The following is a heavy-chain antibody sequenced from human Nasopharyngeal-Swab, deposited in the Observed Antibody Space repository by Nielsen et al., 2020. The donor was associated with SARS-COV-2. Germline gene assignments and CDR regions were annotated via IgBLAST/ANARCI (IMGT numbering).Heavy chain of an antibody. CDR1: GFTFTSSA. CDR2: IVVGSGNT. J-gene: IGHJ4*02. CDR3: AADLRAVAGFDY. D-gene: IGHD6-19*01. Sequence: SVKVSCKASGFTFTSSAVQWVRQARGQRLEWIGWIVVGSGNTNYAQKFQERVTITRDMSTSTAYMELSSLRSEDTAVYYCAADLRAVAGFDYWRQGTLVTVSS. V-gene: IGHV1-58*01.